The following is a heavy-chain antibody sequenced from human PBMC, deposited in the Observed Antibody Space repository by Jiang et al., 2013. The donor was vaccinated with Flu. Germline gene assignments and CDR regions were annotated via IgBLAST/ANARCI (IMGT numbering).Heavy chain of an antibody. CDR2: IYTSGST. V-gene: IGHV4-4*07. J-gene: IGHJ2*01. CDR1: GGSISSYY. CDR3: AREKWELRNSNSFDL. D-gene: IGHD1-26*01. Sequence: SGPGLVKPSETLSLTCTVSGGSISSYYWSWIRQPAGKGLEWIGRIYTSGSTNYNPSPKSRVTMSVDTSKNQFSLKLSSVTAADTAVYYCAREKWELRNSNSFDLWGRGTLVTVSS.